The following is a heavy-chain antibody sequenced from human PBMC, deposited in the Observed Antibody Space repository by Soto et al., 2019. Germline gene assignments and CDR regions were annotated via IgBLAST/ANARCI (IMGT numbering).Heavy chain of an antibody. D-gene: IGHD3-22*01. V-gene: IGHV3-74*01. Sequence: PRLSCAASGFTFSSYWMHWVRQAPGMGLVWVSRSNSDGSSTSYADSVKGRFTISRDNAKNTLYLQMNSLRADDTAVYYCARAIAYYGMDVWGQGXTVTV. CDR3: ARAIAYYGMDV. CDR1: GFTFSSYW. CDR2: SNSDGSST. J-gene: IGHJ6*02.